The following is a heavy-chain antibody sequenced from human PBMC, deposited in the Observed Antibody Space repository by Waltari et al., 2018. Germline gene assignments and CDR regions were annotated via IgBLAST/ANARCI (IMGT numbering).Heavy chain of an antibody. Sequence: EVQLVESGGGLIQPGGSLRLSCTASGFTVSSNYMSWVRQAPGKGLEWVSVSYSGGSTYYADSVKGRFTISRDNSKNTLYLQMNSLRAEATAVYYCASTAVAGTHWYFDLWGRGTLVTVSS. J-gene: IGHJ2*01. CDR2: SYSGGST. CDR1: GFTVSSNY. D-gene: IGHD6-19*01. CDR3: ASTAVAGTHWYFDL. V-gene: IGHV3-53*01.